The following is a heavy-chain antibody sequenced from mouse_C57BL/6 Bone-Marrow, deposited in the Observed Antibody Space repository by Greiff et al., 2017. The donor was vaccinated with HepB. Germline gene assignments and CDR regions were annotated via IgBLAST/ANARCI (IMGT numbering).Heavy chain of an antibody. D-gene: IGHD1-1*01. V-gene: IGHV1-4*01. J-gene: IGHJ2*01. Sequence: VQLQQSGAELARPGASVKMSCKASGYTFTSYTMPWVKQRPGQGLEWIGYINPSSGYTKYNQKFKDKATLTADKSSSTAYMQLSSLTSEDSAVYYCARDYGSSCWFDYWGQGTTLTVSS. CDR1: GYTFTSYT. CDR2: INPSSGYT. CDR3: ARDYGSSCWFDY.